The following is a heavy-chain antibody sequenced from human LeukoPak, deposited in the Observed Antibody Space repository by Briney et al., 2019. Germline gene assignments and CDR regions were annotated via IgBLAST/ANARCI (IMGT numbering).Heavy chain of an antibody. J-gene: IGHJ4*02. V-gene: IGHV3-30*03. Sequence: GGSLRLSCAASGFTFSSYGMHWVRQAPGKGLEWVAVISYDGSNNYYADSVKGRFTISRDNSKNTLYLQMNSLRAEDTAVYYCARADHPIAAAGTLSDYWGQGTLVTVSS. CDR2: ISYDGSNN. D-gene: IGHD6-13*01. CDR1: GFTFSSYG. CDR3: ARADHPIAAAGTLSDY.